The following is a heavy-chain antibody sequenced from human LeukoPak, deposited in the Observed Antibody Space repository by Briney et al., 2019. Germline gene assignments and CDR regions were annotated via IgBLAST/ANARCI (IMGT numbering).Heavy chain of an antibody. CDR3: AREDSTNYLAHFQE. Sequence: PGTSLRLSCAASGFSFSIYGMHWVRQAPGKGLEWVAVIWYDGSNKYYEDSVKGRFTISRDNSKNTLYLQMNTLRAEDTAVYCCAREDSTNYLAHFQEWGQGTLVTVSS. CDR1: GFSFSIYG. J-gene: IGHJ1*01. CDR2: IWYDGSNK. V-gene: IGHV3-33*01. D-gene: IGHD2/OR15-2a*01.